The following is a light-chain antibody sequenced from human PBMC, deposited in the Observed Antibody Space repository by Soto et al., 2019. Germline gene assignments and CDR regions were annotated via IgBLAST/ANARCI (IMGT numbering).Light chain of an antibody. V-gene: IGKV1-39*01. J-gene: IGKJ2*01. CDR1: QSISSY. Sequence: DIQMTQSPSSLSACVGDRVTITCRASQSISSYLNWYQQKPGKAPKLLIYAASSLQSGVPSRFSGSGSGTDFTLTISSLQPEDFATYYCQQSYSTPYTFGQGIKVDIK. CDR2: AAS. CDR3: QQSYSTPYT.